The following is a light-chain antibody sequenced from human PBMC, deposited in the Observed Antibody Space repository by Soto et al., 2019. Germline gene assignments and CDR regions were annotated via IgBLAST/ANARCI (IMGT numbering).Light chain of an antibody. CDR1: QSISSY. V-gene: IGKV1-39*01. J-gene: IGKJ5*01. Sequence: DIQMTQSPSSLSASVGDRVTITCRASQSISSYLNCYQQKPGKAPKLLIYAASRLQSGVPSRFSGSGSGTDFTLTISSLQPEDFATYYCQQSYSIPITFGQGTRLEIK. CDR2: AAS. CDR3: QQSYSIPIT.